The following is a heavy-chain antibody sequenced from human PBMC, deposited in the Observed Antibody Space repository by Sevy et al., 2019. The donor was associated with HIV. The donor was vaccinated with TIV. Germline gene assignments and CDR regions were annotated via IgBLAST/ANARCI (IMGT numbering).Heavy chain of an antibody. Sequence: GESLKISCAASGFTFDDYAMHWVRQAPGKGLEWVSLISWDGGSTYYADSVKGRFTISRDNSKNSLYLQMNSLRAEDTALYYCAKGQGSKWGGNLGLFYWGQGTLVTISS. J-gene: IGHJ4*02. V-gene: IGHV3-43D*03. CDR3: AKGQGSKWGGNLGLFY. CDR1: GFTFDDYA. D-gene: IGHD2-15*01. CDR2: ISWDGGST.